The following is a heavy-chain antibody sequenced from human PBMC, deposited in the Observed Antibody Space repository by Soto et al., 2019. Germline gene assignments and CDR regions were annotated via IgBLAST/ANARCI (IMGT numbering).Heavy chain of an antibody. CDR3: ARGRGGYSHWNPFDY. CDR2: INHSGST. J-gene: IGHJ4*02. D-gene: IGHD1-1*01. CDR1: GGSFSGYY. V-gene: IGHV4-34*01. Sequence: QVQLQQWGAGLLKPSETLSLTCAVYGGSFSGYYWSWIRQPPGKGLEWIGEINHSGSTNYNPSLKSRVTISVDTSKNQFSLKLSSVTAADTAVYYCARGRGGYSHWNPFDYWGQGTLVTVSS.